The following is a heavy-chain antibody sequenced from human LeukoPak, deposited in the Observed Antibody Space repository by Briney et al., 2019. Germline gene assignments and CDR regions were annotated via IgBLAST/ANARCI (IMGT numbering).Heavy chain of an antibody. CDR2: INPSGGST. Sequence: ASVKVSCKASGYTFTSYYRHWVRQAPGQGLEWMGIINPSGGSTSYAQKFQGRVTMTRDTSTSTVYMELSSLRSEDTAVYYCARGRTSVVVVAATDRDFDLWGRGTLVTVSS. CDR3: ARGRTSVVVVAATDRDFDL. CDR1: GYTFTSYY. V-gene: IGHV1-46*01. J-gene: IGHJ2*01. D-gene: IGHD2-15*01.